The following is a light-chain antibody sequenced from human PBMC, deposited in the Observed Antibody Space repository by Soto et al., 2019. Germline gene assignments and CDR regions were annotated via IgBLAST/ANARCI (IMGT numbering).Light chain of an antibody. CDR3: MKSTQLPPT. J-gene: IGKJ5*01. V-gene: IGKV2D-29*02. Sequence: DVVMPQTPLSLSVAPGQPPSVSCKSSQSLLHITGETFLFWYLQKPGQSPQLLIYEASTRVSGVPDRFSGSGSGTDFTLEISRVETDDVGIYYCMKSTQLPPTCGQGTRLEIK. CDR2: EAS. CDR1: QSLLHITGETF.